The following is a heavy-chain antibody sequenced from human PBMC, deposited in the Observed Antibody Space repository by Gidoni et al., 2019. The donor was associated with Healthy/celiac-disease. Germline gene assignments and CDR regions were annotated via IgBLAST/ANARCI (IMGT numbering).Heavy chain of an antibody. V-gene: IGHV3-53*01. Sequence: EVQLVESGGGLIQPGGSLRLACAASGFTVSSNYMSWVRQAPGKGLEGVSVIDSAGSTYSADSVKGRFTISRDNSKNTLYLQMNSLRAEDTAVYYCARNRVIAAAGTLRISDYWGQGTLVTVSS. CDR1: GFTVSSNY. CDR3: ARNRVIAAAGTLRISDY. J-gene: IGHJ4*02. D-gene: IGHD6-13*01. CDR2: IDSAGST.